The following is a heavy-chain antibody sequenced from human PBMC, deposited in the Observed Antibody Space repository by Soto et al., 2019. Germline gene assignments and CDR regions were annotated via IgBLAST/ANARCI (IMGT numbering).Heavy chain of an antibody. CDR2: IIPIFGTA. CDR1: GGTFSSYA. D-gene: IGHD3-10*01. CDR3: AREGRARNDAFDI. Sequence: ASVKVSCKASGGTFSSYAISWVRQAPGQGLEWMGGIIPIFGTANYAQKFQGRVTITADESTSTAYMELSSLRSEDTAVYYCAREGRARNDAFDIWGQGTMVTVSS. J-gene: IGHJ3*02. V-gene: IGHV1-69*13.